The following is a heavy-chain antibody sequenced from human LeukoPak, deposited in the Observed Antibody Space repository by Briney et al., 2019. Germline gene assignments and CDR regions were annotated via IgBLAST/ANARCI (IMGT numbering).Heavy chain of an antibody. CDR1: GFTFSSYG. Sequence: GRSLRLSCAASGFTFSSYGMHWVRQAPGEGLEWVAVISYDGSNKYYADSVKGRFTISRDNSKNTLYLQMNSLRAEDTAVYYCVFWGELHAYDYWGQGTLVTVSS. V-gene: IGHV3-30*03. J-gene: IGHJ4*02. CDR3: VFWGELHAYDY. CDR2: ISYDGSNK. D-gene: IGHD1-26*01.